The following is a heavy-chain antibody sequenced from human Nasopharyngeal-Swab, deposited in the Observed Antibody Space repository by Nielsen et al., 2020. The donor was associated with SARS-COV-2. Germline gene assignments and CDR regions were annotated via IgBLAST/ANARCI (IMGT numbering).Heavy chain of an antibody. V-gene: IGHV1-69*06. J-gene: IGHJ4*02. D-gene: IGHD5-24*01. CDR2: IIPLFGTA. CDR3: ARASQEMATTHYFDY. Sequence: SVKVSCKASGGTFSSHAISWVRQAPGQGLEWMGGIIPLFGTANYAQKFQGRVTITADKSTSTAYMELSSLRSEDTAVYYCARASQEMATTHYFDYWGQGTLVTVSS. CDR1: GGTFSSHA.